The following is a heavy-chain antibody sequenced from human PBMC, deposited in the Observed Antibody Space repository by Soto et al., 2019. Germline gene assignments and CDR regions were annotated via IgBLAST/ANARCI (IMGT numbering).Heavy chain of an antibody. D-gene: IGHD6-13*01. V-gene: IGHV3-64D*06. CDR2: ISSNGGST. CDR1: GFTFSSYA. CDR3: VKEARRVIAAAELRWFDP. J-gene: IGHJ5*02. Sequence: GWSLRLSCSASGFTFSSYAMHWVRQAPGKGLEYVSAISSNGGSTYYADSVKGRFTISRDNSKNTLYLQMSSLRAEDTAVYYCVKEARRVIAAAELRWFDPWGQGTLVTVSS.